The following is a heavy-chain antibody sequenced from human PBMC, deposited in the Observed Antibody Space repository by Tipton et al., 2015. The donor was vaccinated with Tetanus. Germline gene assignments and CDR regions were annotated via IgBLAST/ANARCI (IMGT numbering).Heavy chain of an antibody. CDR3: ARGGDTYFGSSCFYDW. CDR1: GGSINSGGYY. Sequence: VLVKPSQTLSVTCTVSGGSINSGGYYWSWLRQHPGKGLEWIGYIYYTGNTYYNPSLKSRVTISVDTSNNQFTLRLISVTAADTAVYYCARGGDTYFGSSCFYDWWGQGTRVTVSS. V-gene: IGHV4-31*03. J-gene: IGHJ4*02. D-gene: IGHD3-22*01. CDR2: IYYTGNT.